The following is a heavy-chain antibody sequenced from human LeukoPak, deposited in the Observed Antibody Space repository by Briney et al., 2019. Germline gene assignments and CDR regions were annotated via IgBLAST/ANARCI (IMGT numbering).Heavy chain of an antibody. CDR3: TTALKLELVDY. J-gene: IGHJ4*02. CDR1: GFTFSNAW. V-gene: IGHV3-15*01. CDR2: IKSKTDGGTT. D-gene: IGHD1-7*01. Sequence: GGSLRLSCSASGFTFSNAWMSWVRQAPGKGLEWVVRIKSKTDGGTTDYAAPVKGRFTISRDDSKNTLYLQMNSLKTEDTAVYYCTTALKLELVDYWGQGTLVTVSS.